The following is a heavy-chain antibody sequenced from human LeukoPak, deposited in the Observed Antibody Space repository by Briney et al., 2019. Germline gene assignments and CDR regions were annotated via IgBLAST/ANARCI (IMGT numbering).Heavy chain of an antibody. CDR3: ARGTGGMDWFDP. D-gene: IGHD3-16*01. CDR2: IIPILGIA. V-gene: IGHV1-69*04. Sequence: SVKVSCKASGGTFSSYAISWVRQAPGQGLEWMGRIIPILGIANYAQKFQGRVTITADKSTSTAYMELSSLRSEDTAVYYCARGTGGMDWFDPWGQGTLVTVSS. J-gene: IGHJ5*02. CDR1: GGTFSSYA.